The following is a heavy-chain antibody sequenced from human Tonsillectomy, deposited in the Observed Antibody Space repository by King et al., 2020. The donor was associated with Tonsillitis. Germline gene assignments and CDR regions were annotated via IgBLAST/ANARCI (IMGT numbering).Heavy chain of an antibody. Sequence: VQLVESGGGLAQPGGSLRLSCAASGFTFSSYAMSWVRQGPGKGLEWVSAITGSGGTAYYADSVKGRFAISRDNSKNTLYLQMNRLRAEDTAIYYCATDGVLNYGGYWGGFFDYWGRGTLVTVSS. V-gene: IGHV3-23*04. J-gene: IGHJ4*02. CDR3: ATDGVLNYGGYWGGFFDY. CDR2: ITGSGGTA. CDR1: GFTFSSYA. D-gene: IGHD4-23*01.